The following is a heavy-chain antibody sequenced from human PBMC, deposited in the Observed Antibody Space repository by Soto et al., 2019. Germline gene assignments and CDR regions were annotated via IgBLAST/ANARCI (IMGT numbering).Heavy chain of an antibody. Sequence: QITLKESGPTLVKPTQTLTLTCTVSGFSLTTHEVGVGWLRQPPGKALEWLAFISWNDERRYSPSLKSRLTITQDTSKNQVLLTMTNVDPADTGTYFCAHRPPKYSTAWLAFNFWGQGTRVAVSS. CDR1: GFSLTTHEVG. V-gene: IGHV2-5*01. J-gene: IGHJ3*01. D-gene: IGHD5-18*01. CDR2: ISWNDER. CDR3: AHRPPKYSTAWLAFNF.